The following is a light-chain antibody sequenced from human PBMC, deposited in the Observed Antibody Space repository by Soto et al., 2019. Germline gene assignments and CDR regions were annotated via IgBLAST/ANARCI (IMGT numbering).Light chain of an antibody. J-gene: IGKJ5*01. CDR2: DAS. CDR1: QTVGTND. CDR3: QQYGSSPRIT. V-gene: IGKV3-20*01. Sequence: EIVLTQSPGALSSSPGERATLTCGASQTVGTNDLAWYQQKPGQAPRLLIYDASSRATGIPDRFSGSGSGTDFTLTISRLEPEDFALYYCQQYGSSPRITFGQGTRLEIK.